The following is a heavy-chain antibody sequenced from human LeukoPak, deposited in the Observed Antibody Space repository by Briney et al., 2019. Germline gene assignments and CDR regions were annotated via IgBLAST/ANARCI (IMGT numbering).Heavy chain of an antibody. CDR3: ARGTSGSYYADTSWFDP. Sequence: SETLSLTCTVSGGSINSGGYYWSWIRQHPGKGLEWIGYIYYSGSTYYNPSLKSRVTISIDTSKNQFSLKLSSVTAADTAVYYCARGTSGSYYADTSWFDPWGQGTLVTVSS. V-gene: IGHV4-31*03. CDR1: GGSINSGGYY. D-gene: IGHD3-10*01. CDR2: IYYSGST. J-gene: IGHJ5*02.